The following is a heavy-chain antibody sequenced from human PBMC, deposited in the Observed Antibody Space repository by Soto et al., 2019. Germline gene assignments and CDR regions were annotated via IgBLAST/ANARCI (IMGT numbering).Heavy chain of an antibody. CDR3: ANGGYGDYPPNYYYYGMDV. Sequence: GGSLRLSCAASGFTFSSYAMSWVRQAPGKGLEWVSAISGSGGSTYYADSVKGRFTISRDNSKNTLYLQMNSLRAEDTAVYYCANGGYGDYPPNYYYYGMDVWGQGTTVTVSS. D-gene: IGHD4-17*01. J-gene: IGHJ6*02. CDR2: ISGSGGST. CDR1: GFTFSSYA. V-gene: IGHV3-23*01.